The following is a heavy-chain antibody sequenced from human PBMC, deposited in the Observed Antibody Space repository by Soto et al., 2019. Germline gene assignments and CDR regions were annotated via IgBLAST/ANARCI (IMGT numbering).Heavy chain of an antibody. CDR1: GFTFSSYA. J-gene: IGHJ4*02. V-gene: IGHV3-23*01. Sequence: EVQLLESGGGLVQPGGSLRLSCAASGFTFSSYAMRWVRQAPGKGLEWVSAISGSGGSTYYADSVKGRFTISRDNSKNTVNLQMNSLRGEDTAVYYSSRRGSGSYSAYWGQGTLVTVSS. CDR2: ISGSGGST. CDR3: SRRGSGSYSAY. D-gene: IGHD1-26*01.